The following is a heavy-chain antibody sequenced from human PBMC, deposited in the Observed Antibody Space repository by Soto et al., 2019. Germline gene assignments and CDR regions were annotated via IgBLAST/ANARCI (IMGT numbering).Heavy chain of an antibody. CDR3: ASTMATAPYYYYGMDV. CDR2: IDPSDSYT. Sequence: GESLKISCKGSGYSFTSYWISWVRQMPGKGLEWMGRIDPSDSYTNYSPSFQGHVTISADKSISTAYLQWSSLKASDTAMYYCASTMATAPYYYYGMDVWGQGTTVTVSS. CDR1: GYSFTSYW. D-gene: IGHD4-17*01. J-gene: IGHJ6*02. V-gene: IGHV5-10-1*01.